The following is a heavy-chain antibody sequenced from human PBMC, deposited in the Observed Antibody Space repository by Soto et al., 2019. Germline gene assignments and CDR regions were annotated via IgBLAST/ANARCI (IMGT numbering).Heavy chain of an antibody. J-gene: IGHJ4*02. CDR2: FDPEDGEI. Sequence: QVQLVQSGAEVKKPGASVKVSCKVSGYTLTEFSLHWVRQAPGKGLEWMGGFDPEDGEIIYAQNFQGRVNMTEDTATHTDYLDLSSLRSEDTAMYYCAAGGTRWLRSPFDYWGQGTLVTVSS. CDR1: GYTLTEFS. D-gene: IGHD5-12*01. V-gene: IGHV1-24*01. CDR3: AAGGTRWLRSPFDY.